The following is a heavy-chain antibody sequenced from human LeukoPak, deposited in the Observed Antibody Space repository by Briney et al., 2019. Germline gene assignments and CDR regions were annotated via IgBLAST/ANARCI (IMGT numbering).Heavy chain of an antibody. V-gene: IGHV1-2*02. CDR2: INPNSGDT. CDR3: AREPPAYCGFDCYVLGY. D-gene: IGHD2-21*02. Sequence: GASVKVSCKASGYRFTSLYVHWVRQAPGQGPEWMGWINPNSGDTQYAQKFEGRVTMTRDTSITTAYMGLSGLTSDDTAVYYCAREPPAYCGFDCYVLGYWGQGTLVTVSS. CDR1: GYRFTSLY. J-gene: IGHJ4*02.